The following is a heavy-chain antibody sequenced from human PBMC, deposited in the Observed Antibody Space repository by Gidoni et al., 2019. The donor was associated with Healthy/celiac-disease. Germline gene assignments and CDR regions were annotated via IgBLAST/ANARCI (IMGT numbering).Heavy chain of an antibody. CDR3: ARGREDDCSNLIDY. J-gene: IGHJ4*02. V-gene: IGHV4-34*01. D-gene: IGHD4-4*01. CDR2: INHSGST. CDR1: GGSFSGYY. Sequence: QVQLQQWGEGLLKPSETLSLTCAVYGGSFSGYYWSWIRQPPGKGREWIGEINHSGSTNYYPSLKSRVTISVDTSKNQFSLKLSSVTAADTAVYYCARGREDDCSNLIDYWGQGTLVTVSS.